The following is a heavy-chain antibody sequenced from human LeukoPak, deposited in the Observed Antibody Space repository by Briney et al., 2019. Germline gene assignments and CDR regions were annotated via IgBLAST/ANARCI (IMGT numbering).Heavy chain of an antibody. CDR2: IIPIFGTA. J-gene: IGHJ5*02. V-gene: IGHV1-69*13. CDR1: GGTFSSYA. Sequence: GASVKVSCRASGGTFSSYAISWVRQAPGQGLEWMGGIIPIFGTANYAQKFQGRVTITADESTSTAYMELSSLRSEDTAVYYCAREVDSSGSPWGQGTLVTVSS. D-gene: IGHD3-22*01. CDR3: AREVDSSGSP.